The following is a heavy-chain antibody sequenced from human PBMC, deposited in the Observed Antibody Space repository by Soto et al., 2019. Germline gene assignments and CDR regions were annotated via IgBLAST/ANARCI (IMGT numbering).Heavy chain of an antibody. J-gene: IGHJ1*01. CDR3: TRGPRVSSTGTGAH. D-gene: IGHD1-1*01. Sequence: GGSLRLSCEVSGFTFSAYWMHWVRQVPGKGLIWVSRISDDGSTTTYADSVKGRFTISRDNAKNTLYLQMNSLRVDDTGLYYCTRGPRVSSTGTGAHWGQGTLVTVSS. CDR2: ISDDGSTT. V-gene: IGHV3-74*01. CDR1: GFTFSAYW.